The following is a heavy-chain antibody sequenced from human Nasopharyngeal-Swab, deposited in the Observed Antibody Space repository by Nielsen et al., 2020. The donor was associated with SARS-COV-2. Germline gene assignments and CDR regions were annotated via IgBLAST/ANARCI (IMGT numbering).Heavy chain of an antibody. D-gene: IGHD2-15*01. CDR3: ARVYCNGGICYGTARRPNYYYNGMDV. Sequence: ASVKVSCKASGYTFTGYYMHWVRQAPGQGLEWMGWINPNSGGTNYAQKFQGRVTMTRDTSISTAYMELSRVRSDDTAVYYCARVYCNGGICYGTARRPNYYYNGMDVWGQGTSVTVSS. CDR2: INPNSGGT. V-gene: IGHV1-2*02. CDR1: GYTFTGYY. J-gene: IGHJ6*02.